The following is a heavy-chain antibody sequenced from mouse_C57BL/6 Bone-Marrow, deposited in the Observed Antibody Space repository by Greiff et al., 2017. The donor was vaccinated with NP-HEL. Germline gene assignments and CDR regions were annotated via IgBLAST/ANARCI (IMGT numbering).Heavy chain of an antibody. J-gene: IGHJ4*01. D-gene: IGHD2-10*01. CDR2: INPNNGGT. CDR3: ARSPLLTRYAMDY. V-gene: IGHV1-18*01. CDR1: GYTFTDYN. Sequence: VQLQQSGPELVKPGASVKIPCKASGYTFTDYNMDWVKQSHGKSLEWIGDINPNNGGTIYNQKFKGKATLTVDKSSSTAYMELRSLTSEDTAVYYCARSPLLTRYAMDYWGQGTSVTVSS.